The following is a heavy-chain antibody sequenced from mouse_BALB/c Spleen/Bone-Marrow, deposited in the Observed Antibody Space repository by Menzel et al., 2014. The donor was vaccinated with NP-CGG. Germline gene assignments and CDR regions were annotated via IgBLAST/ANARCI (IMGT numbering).Heavy chain of an antibody. D-gene: IGHD2-3*01. V-gene: IGHV5-17*02. J-gene: IGHJ2*01. Sequence: EVMLVESGGGLVQPGGSRKLSCAASGFTFSSFGMHWVRQAPEKGLEWVAYISRGSSTLYYADTVKGRFTISRDNPKNTLFLQMTSLRSEDTAMYYCARGGYYVPSYFDYWGQGTTLTVSS. CDR3: ARGGYYVPSYFDY. CDR1: GFTFSSFG. CDR2: ISRGSSTL.